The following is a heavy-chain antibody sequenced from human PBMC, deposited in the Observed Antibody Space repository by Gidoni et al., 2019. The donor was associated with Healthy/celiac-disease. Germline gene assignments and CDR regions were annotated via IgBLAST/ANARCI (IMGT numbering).Heavy chain of an antibody. V-gene: IGHV4-39*01. CDR3: ARQAAAGAVAGKGIDYDMDV. Sequence: QLQLQESGPGLVKPSETLSLTCTVSGGSISSSSYYWGWIRQPPGKGLEWIGSMYYTGSTYYNPSLKSRVTISVDTSKNQFSLKLSSVTAADTAVYYCARQAAAGAVAGKGIDYDMDVWGQGTTVTVSS. J-gene: IGHJ6*02. D-gene: IGHD6-19*01. CDR2: MYYTGST. CDR1: GGSISSSSYY.